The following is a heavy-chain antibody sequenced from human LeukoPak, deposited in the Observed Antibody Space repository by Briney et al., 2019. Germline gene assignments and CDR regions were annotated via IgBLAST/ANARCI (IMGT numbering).Heavy chain of an antibody. CDR2: ISWNSGSI. CDR3: AKDSRSLVSGAFDI. CDR1: GFTFDDYA. J-gene: IGHJ3*02. Sequence: GGSLRLSCAASGFTFDDYAMHWVRQAPGKGLEWVSGISWNSGSIGYADSVKGRFTISRDNAKNSLYLQMNRLRAEDMALYYCAKDSRSLVSGAFDIWGQGTMVTVSS. D-gene: IGHD2-8*02. V-gene: IGHV3-9*03.